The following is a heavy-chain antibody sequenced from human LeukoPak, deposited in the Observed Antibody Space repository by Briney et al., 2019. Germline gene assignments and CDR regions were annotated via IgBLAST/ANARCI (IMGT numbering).Heavy chain of an antibody. CDR2: IYYSGST. V-gene: IGHV4-39*01. CDR3: ASGITMIVVVFKN. CDR1: GGSISSSSYY. J-gene: IGHJ4*02. D-gene: IGHD3-22*01. Sequence: SETLSLTCTVSGGSISSSSYYWGWIRQPPGKGLEWIGSIYYSGSTYYNPSLKSRVTISVDTSKNQFSLKLSSVTAADTAVYYCASGITMIVVVFKNWGQGTLVAVSS.